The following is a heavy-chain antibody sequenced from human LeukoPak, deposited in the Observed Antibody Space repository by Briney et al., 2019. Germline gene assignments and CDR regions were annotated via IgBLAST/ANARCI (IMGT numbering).Heavy chain of an antibody. V-gene: IGHV4-4*07. Sequence: SETLSLTCTVSGGSISSYYWSWIRQPAGKGLEWIGRIYTSGSTNYNPSLKSRVTMSVDTSKNQFSLKLSSVTAAETAVYYCAGAGGPYGCSGGSCYVWFDPWGQGTLVTVSS. D-gene: IGHD2-15*01. CDR2: IYTSGST. J-gene: IGHJ5*02. CDR1: GGSISSYY. CDR3: AGAGGPYGCSGGSCYVWFDP.